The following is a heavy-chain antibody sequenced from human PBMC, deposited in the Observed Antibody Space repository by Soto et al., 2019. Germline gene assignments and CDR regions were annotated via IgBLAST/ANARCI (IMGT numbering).Heavy chain of an antibody. V-gene: IGHV4-59*01. Sequence: PSETLSLTCTVSSGSTSSYYWSWIRQPPGKGLEWIGYISYRGSTNYNPSLKSRVTTSVDTSKNQFSLKLSSVTTADTAVYFCARRSGYCISSNCWYYFEYWGQGTLVTVSS. D-gene: IGHD2-2*01. CDR2: ISYRGST. J-gene: IGHJ4*02. CDR3: ARRSGYCISSNCWYYFEY. CDR1: SGSTSSYY.